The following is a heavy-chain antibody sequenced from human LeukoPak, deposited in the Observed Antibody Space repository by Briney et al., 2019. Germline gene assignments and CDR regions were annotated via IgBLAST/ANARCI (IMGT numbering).Heavy chain of an antibody. CDR2: ISSSSSYI. Sequence: GGSLRLSCAASGFTFSSLSMNWVRQAPGKGLEWVSSISSSSSYIYYADSVKGRFTISRDNAKNSLYLQMNSLRAEDTAVYYCARDGGPGYCSGGSCYNYYYYMDVWGKGTTVTVSS. V-gene: IGHV3-21*01. CDR1: GFTFSSLS. D-gene: IGHD2-15*01. J-gene: IGHJ6*03. CDR3: ARDGGPGYCSGGSCYNYYYYMDV.